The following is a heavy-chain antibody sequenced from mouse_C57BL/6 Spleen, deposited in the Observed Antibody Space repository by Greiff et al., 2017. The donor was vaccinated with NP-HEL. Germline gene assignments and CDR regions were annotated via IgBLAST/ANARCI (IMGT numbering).Heavy chain of an antibody. CDR3: AILVSPHGGYAMDY. CDR1: GFTFSDYG. J-gene: IGHJ4*01. Sequence: EVQLVESGGGLVKPGGSLKLSCAASGFTFSDYGMHWVRQAPEKGLEWVAYISSGSSTIYYADTVKGRFTISRDNAKNTLFLQMTSLRSEDTAMYYCAILVSPHGGYAMDYWGQGTSVTVSS. CDR2: ISSGSSTI. D-gene: IGHD2-10*02. V-gene: IGHV5-17*01.